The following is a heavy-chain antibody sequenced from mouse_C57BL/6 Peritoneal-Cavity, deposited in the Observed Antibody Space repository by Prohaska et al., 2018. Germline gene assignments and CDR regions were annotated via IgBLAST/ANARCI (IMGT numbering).Heavy chain of an antibody. J-gene: IGHJ4*01. CDR3: ARSGCMDY. CDR2: CDPNGGGT. CDR1: GYTFPSHW. Sequence: QVQLQQPGAEFVKPGASVKLFCMASGYTFPSHWMHWVKQRPGRGREWIGRCDPNGGGTKYNEKFNGKAKLTVDKPTSTAYMQLSSRTAEDSAVYYCARSGCMDYWGQGTSVTVDS. D-gene: IGHD3-1*01. V-gene: IGHV1-72*01.